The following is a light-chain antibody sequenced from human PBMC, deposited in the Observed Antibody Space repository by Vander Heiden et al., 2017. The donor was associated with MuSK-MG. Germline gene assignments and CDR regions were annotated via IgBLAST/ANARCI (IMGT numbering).Light chain of an antibody. Sequence: EIVLTQSPATLSLSPGEGASLSCRASQSVSTYLAWYQQKPGQPPRLLIYDTSRRAAGIPARFSGSGSGTVFTLTISSLEPEDFAVYYCQQRSNCPKTFGQGTKLEIK. CDR1: QSVSTY. V-gene: IGKV3-11*01. CDR2: DTS. CDR3: QQRSNCPKT. J-gene: IGKJ2*01.